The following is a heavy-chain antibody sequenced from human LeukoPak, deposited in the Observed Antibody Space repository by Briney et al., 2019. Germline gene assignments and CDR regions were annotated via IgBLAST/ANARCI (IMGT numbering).Heavy chain of an antibody. V-gene: IGHV4-59*08. D-gene: IGHD3-22*01. Sequence: SETLSLTCTVSGGSISSYYWSWIRQPPGKGLEWIGYIYYSRSTNYNPSLKSRVTISVDTSKNQFSLKLSSVTAADTAVYYCARRPYYYDSSGYYDAFDIWGQGTMVAVSS. CDR1: GGSISSYY. CDR2: IYYSRST. CDR3: ARRPYYYDSSGYYDAFDI. J-gene: IGHJ3*02.